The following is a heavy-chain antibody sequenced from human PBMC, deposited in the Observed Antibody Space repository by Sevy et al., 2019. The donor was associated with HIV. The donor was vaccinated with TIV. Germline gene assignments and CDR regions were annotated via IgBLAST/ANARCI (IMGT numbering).Heavy chain of an antibody. D-gene: IGHD2-15*01. CDR2: ISSSSSYT. V-gene: IGHV3-11*06. J-gene: IGHJ3*02. CDR3: ARDRVDIVVVVAATSDAFDI. CDR1: GFTFSDYY. Sequence: GGSLRLSCAASGFTFSDYYMSWIRQAPWKGLEWVSYISSSSSYTNYADSVKGRFTISRDNAKNSLYLQMNSLRAEDTAVYYCARDRVDIVVVVAATSDAFDIWGQGTMVTVSS.